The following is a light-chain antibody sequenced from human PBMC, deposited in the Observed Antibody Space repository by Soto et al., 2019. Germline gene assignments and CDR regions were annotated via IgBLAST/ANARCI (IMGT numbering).Light chain of an antibody. Sequence: QLVLTQPPSVSGAPGQRVTISCTGSSSNIGAGYDVHWYQQVPGTAPKLLIYGNSNRPSGVPDRLSGSKSGTSASLAIIGLQAEDEADYYCQSHDTTLSGHVVFGGGTKLTVL. V-gene: IGLV1-40*01. J-gene: IGLJ2*01. CDR2: GNS. CDR1: SSNIGAGYD. CDR3: QSHDTTLSGHVV.